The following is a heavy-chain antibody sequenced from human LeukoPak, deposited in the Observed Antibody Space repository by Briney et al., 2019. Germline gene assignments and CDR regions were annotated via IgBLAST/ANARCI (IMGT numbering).Heavy chain of an antibody. CDR3: ARARQYYDFWSGYHRDV. D-gene: IGHD3-3*01. CDR1: GGSISSGGYS. Sequence: SQTLSLTCTVSGGSISSGGYSWRWIRQHPGQGLEWIVYIYYSGSTYYNPSLKSRVTISVDTSKNQFSLKLSSVTAADTAVYYCARARQYYDFWSGYHRDVWGKGTTVTVSS. J-gene: IGHJ6*03. V-gene: IGHV4-31*03. CDR2: IYYSGST.